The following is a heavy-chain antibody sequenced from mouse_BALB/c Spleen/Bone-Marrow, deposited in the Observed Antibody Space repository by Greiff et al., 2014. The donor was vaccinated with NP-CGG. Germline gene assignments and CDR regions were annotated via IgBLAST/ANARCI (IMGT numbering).Heavy chain of an antibody. V-gene: IGHV2-9*02. CDR3: ARYYYGFLDY. CDR2: IWAGGST. D-gene: IGHD1-2*01. CDR1: GFSLTSYG. Sequence: VQLQQSGPGLVAPSQSLSITCTVSGFSLTSYGVHWVRQPPGKGLEWLGVIWAGGSTNYNSTLMSRLTISKDNSKSQVFFKMNSLQTDDTAMYYCARYYYGFLDYWGQGTTLTVSS. J-gene: IGHJ2*01.